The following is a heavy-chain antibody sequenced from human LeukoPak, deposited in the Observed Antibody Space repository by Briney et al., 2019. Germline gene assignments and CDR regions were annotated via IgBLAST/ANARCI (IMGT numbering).Heavy chain of an antibody. CDR2: INSDGSST. CDR3: ARDLGGAFDI. J-gene: IGHJ3*02. Sequence: AGGSLRLSCAASGFTFSSYWMHWVRQAPGKWLVWVSRINSDGSSTSYADSVKGRFTISRDNAKNTLYLQMNSLRAEDTAVYYCARDLGGAFDIWGQGTMVTVSS. V-gene: IGHV3-74*01. CDR1: GFTFSSYW.